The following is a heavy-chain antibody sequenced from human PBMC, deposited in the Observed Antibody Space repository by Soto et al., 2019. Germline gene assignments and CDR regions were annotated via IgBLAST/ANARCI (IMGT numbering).Heavy chain of an antibody. CDR1: GYTFTDYY. Sequence: QVQLVQSGAEVKKPGASVKVSCKASGYTFTDYYLHWVRQAPGQGLEWMGWINPNSGGTNYAHKFQGRVTMTRDTSINTAYMELNSLTSDDTSVFYCARDYRRGNYGDYWGQVTLVTVSS. CDR2: INPNSGGT. D-gene: IGHD3-10*01. J-gene: IGHJ4*02. CDR3: ARDYRRGNYGDY. V-gene: IGHV1-2*02.